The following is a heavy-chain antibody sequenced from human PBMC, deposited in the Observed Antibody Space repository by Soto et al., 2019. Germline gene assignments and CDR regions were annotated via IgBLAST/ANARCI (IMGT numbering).Heavy chain of an antibody. D-gene: IGHD3-10*01. V-gene: IGHV3-23*01. Sequence: GGSLRLSCAASGFTFSSYAMSWVRQAPGKGLEWVSAISGSGGSTYYADSVKGRFTISRDNSKNTLYLQMNSLRAEDTAVYYCAKASRSTGFRSGVYFDYWGQGTLVTVYS. CDR1: GFTFSSYA. CDR2: ISGSGGST. J-gene: IGHJ4*02. CDR3: AKASRSTGFRSGVYFDY.